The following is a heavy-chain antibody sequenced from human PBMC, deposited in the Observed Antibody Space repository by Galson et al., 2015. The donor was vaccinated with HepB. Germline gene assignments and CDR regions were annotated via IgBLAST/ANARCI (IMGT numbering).Heavy chain of an antibody. J-gene: IGHJ6*02. V-gene: IGHV3-48*03. CDR1: GFTFSSYE. Sequence: SLRLSCAASGFTFSSYEMNWVRQAPGKGLEWVSYISSSGSSIYYADSVKGRFTISRDNAKNSLYLQMNSLRAEDTAVYYCARELPHYYDSSGEFYYYGTDVWGQGTTVTVSS. CDR2: ISSSGSSI. CDR3: ARELPHYYDSSGEFYYYGTDV. D-gene: IGHD3-22*01.